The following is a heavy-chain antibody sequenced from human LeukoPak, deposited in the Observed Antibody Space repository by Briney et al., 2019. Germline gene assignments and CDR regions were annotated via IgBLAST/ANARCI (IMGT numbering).Heavy chain of an antibody. V-gene: IGHV3-30-3*01. J-gene: IGHJ4*02. CDR2: ISYDGSNK. D-gene: IGHD3-3*01. CDR3: ARDYGYDGDY. Sequence: GGSLRLSCAASGFTFSSYAMHRVRQAPGKGLEWVAVISYDGSNKYYADSVKGRFTISRDNSKNTLYLQMNSLRAEDTAVYYCARDYGYDGDYWGQGTLVTVSS. CDR1: GFTFSSYA.